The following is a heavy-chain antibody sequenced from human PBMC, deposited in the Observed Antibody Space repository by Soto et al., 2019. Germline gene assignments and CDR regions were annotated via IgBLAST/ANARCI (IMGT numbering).Heavy chain of an antibody. V-gene: IGHV1-58*01. CDR1: GFTFTSSA. J-gene: IGHJ6*02. CDR2: IVVGSGNT. Sequence: GASVKVSCKASGFTFTSSAVQWVRQARGQRLEWIGWIVVGSGNTNYAQKFQERVTITRDMSTSTAYMELNSLRSEDTAVYFCAREALHYYNGMDVWGQGTPVTVSS. CDR3: AREALHYYNGMDV.